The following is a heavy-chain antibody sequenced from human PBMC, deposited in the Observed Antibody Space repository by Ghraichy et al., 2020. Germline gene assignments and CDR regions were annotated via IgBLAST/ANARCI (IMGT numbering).Heavy chain of an antibody. CDR3: AREGGGGTDYYDSSGYAFDY. D-gene: IGHD3-22*01. CDR1: GDSVSSNSAA. V-gene: IGHV6-1*01. J-gene: IGHJ4*02. CDR2: TYYRSKWYN. Sequence: SQTLSLTCAISGDSVSSNSAAWNWIRQSPSRGLEWLGRTYYRSKWYNDYAVSVKSRITINPDTSKNQFSLQLNSVTPEDTAVYYCAREGGGGTDYYDSSGYAFDYWGQGTLVTVSS.